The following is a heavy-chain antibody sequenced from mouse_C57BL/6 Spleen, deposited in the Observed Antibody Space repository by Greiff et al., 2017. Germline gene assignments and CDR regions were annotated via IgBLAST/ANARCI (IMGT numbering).Heavy chain of an antibody. J-gene: IGHJ1*03. CDR1: GYTFTSYW. CDR2: IDPSDSYT. Sequence: QVQLKQPGAELVRPGTSVKLSCKASGYTFTSYWMHWVKQRPGQGLEWIGVIDPSDSYTNYNQKFKGKATLTVDTSSSTAYMQLSSLTSEDSAVYYCARGGSNPWYFDVWGTGTTVTVSS. CDR3: ARGGSNPWYFDV. V-gene: IGHV1-59*01. D-gene: IGHD1-1*01.